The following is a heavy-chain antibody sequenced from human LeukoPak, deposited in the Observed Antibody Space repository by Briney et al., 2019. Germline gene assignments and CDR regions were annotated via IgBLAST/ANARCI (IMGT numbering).Heavy chain of an antibody. CDR1: GYTFTSYD. V-gene: IGHV1-8*01. Sequence: GASVKVSCKASGYTFTSYDINWVRQATGQGLEWMGWMNPNSGNTGYAQKFQGRVTMTRNTSISTAYMELSSLRSEDTAVYYCARGYDSRGYYPLDYWGQGTLVTVSS. CDR2: MNPNSGNT. CDR3: ARGYDSRGYYPLDY. D-gene: IGHD3-22*01. J-gene: IGHJ4*02.